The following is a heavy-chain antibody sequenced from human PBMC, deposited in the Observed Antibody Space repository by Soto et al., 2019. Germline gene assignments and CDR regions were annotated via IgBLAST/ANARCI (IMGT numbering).Heavy chain of an antibody. Sequence: QVQLQESGPGLVNPSETLSPNSTFSGAPTIVYYGAWIGHSQGRGWSGMGIIIYVGITTYNPSLKSRVTISVDTSKNQFSLELSSVTAADTAVYYCARGSSGWPPRLDYWGQGTLVTVSS. CDR3: ARGSSGWPPRLDY. CDR1: GAPTIVYY. V-gene: IGHV4-59*01. J-gene: IGHJ4*02. CDR2: IIYVGIT. D-gene: IGHD6-19*01.